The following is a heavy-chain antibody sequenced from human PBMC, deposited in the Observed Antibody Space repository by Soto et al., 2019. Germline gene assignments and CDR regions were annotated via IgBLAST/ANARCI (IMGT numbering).Heavy chain of an antibody. V-gene: IGHV3-74*01. CDR2: LNSDGTSA. CDR3: ARAPSGWYGFDH. CDR1: GFTVSSNW. D-gene: IGHD6-19*01. Sequence: EVQLVESGGGLVQRGGSLRLSCAGSGFTVSSNWMHWVRQDPGKGLVWVSRLNSDGTSANYADSVKGRFTISRDNAKNTLLLQMSSLIAEDTALYYCARAPSGWYGFDHCGQGTLGTVSS. J-gene: IGHJ5*02.